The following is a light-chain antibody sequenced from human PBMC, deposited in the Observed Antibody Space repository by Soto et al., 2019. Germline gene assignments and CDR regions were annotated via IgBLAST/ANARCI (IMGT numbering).Light chain of an antibody. CDR1: ISNLGSNF. V-gene: IGLV1-47*01. CDR3: AAWDDSLSAVV. J-gene: IGLJ3*02. CDR2: RNN. Sequence: QSVLTQPPSASGTPGQRVTISCSGSISNLGSNFIFWYQQLPGAAPKLLISRNNERPSGVPDRFSGSKSGTSASLAIDGLRSEDEADYHCAAWDDSLSAVVFGGETKVTVL.